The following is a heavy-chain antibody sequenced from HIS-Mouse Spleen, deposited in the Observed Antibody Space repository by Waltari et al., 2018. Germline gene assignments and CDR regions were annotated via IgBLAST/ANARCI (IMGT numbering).Heavy chain of an antibody. CDR3: ARIAEGYSSGWYAFDY. V-gene: IGHV2-70*15. CDR1: GFSLSTSGMC. D-gene: IGHD6-19*01. Sequence: QVTLRASGPALVKPTQTLTLTCTFSGFSLSTSGMCVSWIVQPPGKALEWLARIDWDDDKYYSTSLKTRLTISKDTSKNQVVLTMTNMDPVDTATYYCARIAEGYSSGWYAFDYWGQGTLVTVSS. J-gene: IGHJ4*02. CDR2: IDWDDDK.